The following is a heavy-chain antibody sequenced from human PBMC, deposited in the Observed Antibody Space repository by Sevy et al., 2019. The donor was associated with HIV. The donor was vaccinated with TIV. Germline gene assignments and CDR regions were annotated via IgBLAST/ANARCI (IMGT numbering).Heavy chain of an antibody. Sequence: GGYLRLSCAASGFSLSGYGMHWVRQAPGKGLEWVAVIWYDGSDKEYPDSVKGRFTISRDNSKNTLYLQMNSLRAEDTAVYYCARESIAVSGIGYYFKYWGHGALVTVSS. CDR2: IWYDGSDK. CDR3: ARESIAVSGIGYYFKY. D-gene: IGHD6-19*01. J-gene: IGHJ4*01. V-gene: IGHV3-33*01. CDR1: GFSLSGYG.